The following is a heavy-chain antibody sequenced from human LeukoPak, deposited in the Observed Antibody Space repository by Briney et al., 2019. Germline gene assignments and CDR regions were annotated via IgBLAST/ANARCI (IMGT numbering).Heavy chain of an antibody. D-gene: IGHD4-17*01. CDR1: GGSINTYY. J-gene: IGHJ4*02. CDR2: IYSSGST. CDR3: ARAGGAPHGDYEFDF. V-gene: IGHV4-59*08. Sequence: SETLSLTCTVSGGSINTYYWGWVRQPSGKGLEWIGNIYSSGSTNYNPSLKSRVTISVDTSKNQFSLKLTSVTATDTAIYYCARAGGAPHGDYEFDFWGQGILVTVSS.